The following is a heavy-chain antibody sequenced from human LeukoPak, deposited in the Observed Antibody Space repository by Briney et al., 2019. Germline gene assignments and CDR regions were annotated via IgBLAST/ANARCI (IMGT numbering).Heavy chain of an antibody. D-gene: IGHD2-2*01. CDR2: IYTSGST. J-gene: IGHJ6*03. CDR3: ARLDTDIVVVPAALGPQYYYYYCMDV. V-gene: IGHV4-4*07. Sequence: PSETLSLTCTVSGGSISSYYWSWIRQPAGKGLEWIGRIYTSGSTNYNPSLKSRVTMSVDTSKNQFSLKLSSVTAADTAVYYCARLDTDIVVVPAALGPQYYYYYCMDVWGKGTTVTISS. CDR1: GGSISSYY.